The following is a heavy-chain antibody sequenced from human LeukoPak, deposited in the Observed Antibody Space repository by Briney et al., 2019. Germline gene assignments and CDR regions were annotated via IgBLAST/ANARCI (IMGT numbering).Heavy chain of an antibody. V-gene: IGHV4-30-4*01. CDR2: IYYSGST. D-gene: IGHD4-11*01. Sequence: SETLSLTCTVSGGSISSGDYYWSWLRQPPGKGLVWIGYIYYSGSTYYNPSIKRRVTISVDTSKNQFSLKLSSVTAADTAVYYCAREATVTTPDAFDIWGQGTRLTVS. CDR3: AREATVTTPDAFDI. J-gene: IGHJ3*02. CDR1: GGSISSGDYY.